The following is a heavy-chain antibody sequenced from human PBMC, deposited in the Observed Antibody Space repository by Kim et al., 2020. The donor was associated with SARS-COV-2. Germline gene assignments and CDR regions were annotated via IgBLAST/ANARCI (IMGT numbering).Heavy chain of an antibody. D-gene: IGHD2-21*02. CDR3: ARGSSGGAVTAYSDTFLDV. J-gene: IGHJ6*01. Sequence: SETLSLTCAVYGGSLSGYSWSWIRQAPGEGLEWIGEINHSGSTTYMPSLESRVTMSLVKSRNQFSLKLTSLTAADTAVYYCARGSSGGAVTAYSDTFLDV. V-gene: IGHV4-34*01. CDR1: GGSLSGYS. CDR2: INHSGST.